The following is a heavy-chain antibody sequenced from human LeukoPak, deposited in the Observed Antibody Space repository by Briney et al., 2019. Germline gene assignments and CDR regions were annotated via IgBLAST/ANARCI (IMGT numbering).Heavy chain of an antibody. J-gene: IGHJ5*02. CDR3: ARVTHVVVTAIGNWFDP. D-gene: IGHD2-21*02. Sequence: SETLSLTCTVSGGSISSGSYYWSWIRQPAGKGLEWIGRIYTSGSTNYNPSLKSRVTISVDTSKNQYSLKLSSVSAADTAMYYCARVTHVVVTAIGNWFDPWGQGTLVTVSS. CDR1: GGSISSGSYY. V-gene: IGHV4-61*02. CDR2: IYTSGST.